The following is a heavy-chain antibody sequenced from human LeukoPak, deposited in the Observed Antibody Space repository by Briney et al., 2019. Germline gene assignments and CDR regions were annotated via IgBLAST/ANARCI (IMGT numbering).Heavy chain of an antibody. J-gene: IGHJ4*02. D-gene: IGHD3-10*01. V-gene: IGHV1-18*01. CDR2: ISAYNGNT. CDR3: ARGPFLWFGELLSDFDY. CDR1: GYTFTSYG. Sequence: GASVKVSCKASGYTFTSYGISWVRQAPGQGLEWMGWISAYNGNTNYAQKLQGRVTMTTDTSTSTAYMELRSLGSDDTAVYYCARGPFLWFGELLSDFDYWGQGTLVTVSS.